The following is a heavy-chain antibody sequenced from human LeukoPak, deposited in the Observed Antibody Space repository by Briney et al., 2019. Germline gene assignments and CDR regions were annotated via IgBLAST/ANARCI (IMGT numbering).Heavy chain of an antibody. CDR1: GGSISSGSYH. V-gene: IGHV4-61*02. D-gene: IGHD2-15*01. CDR2: IYTSEST. Sequence: SETLSLTCTVSGGSISSGSYHWSWIRQPAGKGLEWIGRIYTSESTNYNPSLKSRVTISLDTSKNQFSLKLSSVTAADTAVYYCARDAPTAYCSGGTCYFDYWGQGTLVTVSS. J-gene: IGHJ4*02. CDR3: ARDAPTAYCSGGTCYFDY.